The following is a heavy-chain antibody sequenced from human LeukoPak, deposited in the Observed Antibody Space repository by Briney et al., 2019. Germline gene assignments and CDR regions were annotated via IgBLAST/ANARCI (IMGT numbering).Heavy chain of an antibody. CDR1: GFTFSDYY. Sequence: PGGSLRLSCAASGFTFSDYYMSWIRQAPGKGLEWVSYISSSGSTIYYAYSVKGRFTISRDNAKNSLYLQMNSLRAEDAAVYYCASGRGYSYRYVRNWFDPWGQGTLVTVSS. CDR3: ASGRGYSYRYVRNWFDP. CDR2: ISSSGSTI. D-gene: IGHD5-18*01. V-gene: IGHV3-11*01. J-gene: IGHJ5*02.